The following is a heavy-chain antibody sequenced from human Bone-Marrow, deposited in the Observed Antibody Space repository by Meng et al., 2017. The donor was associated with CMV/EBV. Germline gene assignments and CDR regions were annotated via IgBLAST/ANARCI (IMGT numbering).Heavy chain of an antibody. CDR3: ARDGGGYSSSYNNWFDP. CDR1: GGSFSGYY. Sequence: SETLSLTCAVYGGSFSGYYWSWIRQPPGKGLEWIGSIYYSGSTYYNPSLKSRVTISVDTSKNQFSLKLSSVTAADTAVYYCARDGGGYSSSYNNWFDPWGQGTLVTVYS. V-gene: IGHV4-34*01. CDR2: IYYSGST. J-gene: IGHJ5*02. D-gene: IGHD6-13*01.